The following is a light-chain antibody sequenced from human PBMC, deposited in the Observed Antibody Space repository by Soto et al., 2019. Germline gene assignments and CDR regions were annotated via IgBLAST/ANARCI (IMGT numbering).Light chain of an antibody. J-gene: IGLJ1*01. V-gene: IGLV2-8*01. CDR1: SNDVGGYNY. CDR3: SSFAGSNYFV. Sequence: QSVLTQPPSASGSPGQSVTISCTGTSNDVGGYNYVSWYQQHPGKAPKLMIYEVNKRPSGVPDRFSGSKSGNTASLTVSGLQAEEEADYYCSSFAGSNYFVFGTGTNVTVL. CDR2: EVN.